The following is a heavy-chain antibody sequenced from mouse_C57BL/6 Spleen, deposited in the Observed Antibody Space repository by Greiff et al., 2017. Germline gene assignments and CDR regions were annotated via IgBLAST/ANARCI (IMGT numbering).Heavy chain of an antibody. CDR2: IYPGGGYT. J-gene: IGHJ2*01. V-gene: IGHV1-63*01. Sequence: VQLQQSGAELVRPGTSVKMSCKASGYTFTNYWIGWAKQRPGHGLEWIGDIYPGGGYTNYNEKFKGKATLTADKSSSTAYMQFSSLTSEDSAIYYCARPDSSGYGYFDYWGQGTTLTVSS. CDR3: ARPDSSGYGYFDY. D-gene: IGHD3-2*02. CDR1: GYTFTNYW.